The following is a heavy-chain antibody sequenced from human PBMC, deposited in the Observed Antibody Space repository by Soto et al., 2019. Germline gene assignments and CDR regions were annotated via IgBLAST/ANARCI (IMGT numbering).Heavy chain of an antibody. CDR2: IYHSGST. CDR1: GGTITSGRSS. V-gene: IGHV4-30-2*06. J-gene: IGHJ5*02. D-gene: IGHD6-6*01. Sequence: SETLSLTCSVSGGTITSGRSSWNWIRQSPGKGLEWIAYIYHSGSTYYNPSLKSRVTISVDRSENQFSLKLTSVTAADTAVYYCVRESVASGPNYFDTWGPGILVTVPQ. CDR3: VRESVASGPNYFDT.